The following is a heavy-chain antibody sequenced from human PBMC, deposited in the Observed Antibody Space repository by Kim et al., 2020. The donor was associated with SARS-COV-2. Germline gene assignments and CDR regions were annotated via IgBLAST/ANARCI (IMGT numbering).Heavy chain of an antibody. CDR3: AKDSDSYYYYYGMGV. Sequence: DSVKGRFTISRDNAKNSLYQEMNSLRAEDTALYFCAKDSDSYYYYYGMGVWGQGTTVTVSS. V-gene: IGHV3-11*01. J-gene: IGHJ6*02. D-gene: IGHD3-3*01.